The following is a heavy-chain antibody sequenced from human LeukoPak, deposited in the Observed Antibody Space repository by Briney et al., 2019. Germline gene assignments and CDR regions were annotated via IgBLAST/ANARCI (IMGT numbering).Heavy chain of an antibody. J-gene: IGHJ4*02. Sequence: GGSLRLSCAASGFTFDDYGMSWVRHAPGKGLEWVSGINWNGGGTGYADSVKGRFTISRDNAKNSLYLQMNSLRAEDTALFYCARTAAAGPFDYWGQGTLVTVSS. CDR1: GFTFDDYG. D-gene: IGHD6-13*01. CDR2: INWNGGGT. CDR3: ARTAAAGPFDY. V-gene: IGHV3-20*04.